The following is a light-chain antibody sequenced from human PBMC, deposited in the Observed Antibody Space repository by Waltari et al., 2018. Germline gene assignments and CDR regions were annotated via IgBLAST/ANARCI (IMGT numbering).Light chain of an antibody. Sequence: QSALTQPPSVTGAPGQRGPISCTGNSPNMGAGYAVNWYQHLPGTAPKVLIYGNSDRPSGVPDRFSASKSGTSASLAIIGLQAEDEGNYYCQSFDSNLGVLFGGGTKLTVL. J-gene: IGLJ2*01. V-gene: IGLV1-40*01. CDR3: QSFDSNLGVL. CDR1: SPNMGAGYA. CDR2: GNS.